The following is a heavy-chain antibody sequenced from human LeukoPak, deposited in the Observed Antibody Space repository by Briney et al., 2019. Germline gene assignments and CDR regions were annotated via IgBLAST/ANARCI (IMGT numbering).Heavy chain of an antibody. CDR1: GGSISSSTYY. V-gene: IGHV4-39*01. Sequence: NPSETLSLTCTVSGGSISSSTYYWAWLRQLPGQGLEGIGSIFYSGTAYYNPSLRSRVTISVDTSKNQFSLKLRSMTAADTTVYYCARLTTGGCSSASCCVDQWGQGTLVTGSS. CDR2: IFYSGTA. J-gene: IGHJ4*02. CDR3: ARLTTGGCSSASCCVDQ. D-gene: IGHD2-2*01.